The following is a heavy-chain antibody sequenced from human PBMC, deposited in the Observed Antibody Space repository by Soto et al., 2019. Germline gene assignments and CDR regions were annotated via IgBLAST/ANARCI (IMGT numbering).Heavy chain of an antibody. CDR3: ASGVIPAAHYYYGMDV. CDR2: ISYDGSNK. Sequence: SLRLSCAASGFTFSSYGMHWVRQAPGKGLEWVAVISYDGSNKYYADSVKGRFTISRDNSKNTLYLQMNSLRAEDTAVYYCASGVIPAAHYYYGMDVWGQGTTVTVSS. J-gene: IGHJ6*02. D-gene: IGHD2-2*01. V-gene: IGHV3-30*03. CDR1: GFTFSSYG.